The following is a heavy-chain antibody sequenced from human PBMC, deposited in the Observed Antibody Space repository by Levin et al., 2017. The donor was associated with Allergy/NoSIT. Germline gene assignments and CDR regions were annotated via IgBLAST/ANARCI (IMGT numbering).Heavy chain of an antibody. J-gene: IGHJ5*02. Sequence: SVKVSCKASGGTFNTYAISWVRQAPGQGLEWMGGIIPLFATPTYAQNFQGRVTITADESTRTVYMELSSLRSEDTAVYYCARDGWGSGTRYNWFDPWGQGTLVTVSA. CDR3: ARDGWGSGTRYNWFDP. CDR1: GGTFNTYA. CDR2: IIPLFATP. D-gene: IGHD3-16*01. V-gene: IGHV1-69*13.